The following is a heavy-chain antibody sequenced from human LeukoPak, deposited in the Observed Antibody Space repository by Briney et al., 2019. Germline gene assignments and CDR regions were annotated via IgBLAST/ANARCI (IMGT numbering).Heavy chain of an antibody. Sequence: ASGKVSCKGSGYTLTELSRHWGRQAPGKGVEGMGCFDPEDGEKIYAQKFQGRVTMTEDTSTDTAYMHLSSLRSEDTAVYYCATDGYYDRSGYYYFFWGQGTLVTVSS. CDR2: FDPEDGEK. D-gene: IGHD3-22*01. CDR1: GYTLTELS. CDR3: ATDGYYDRSGYYYFF. J-gene: IGHJ4*02. V-gene: IGHV1-24*01.